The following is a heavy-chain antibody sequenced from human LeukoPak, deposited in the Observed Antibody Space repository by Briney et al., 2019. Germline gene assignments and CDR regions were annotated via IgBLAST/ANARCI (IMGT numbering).Heavy chain of an antibody. Sequence: ASVKVSCKVSGYTLIELSMHWVRQAPGQGLEWMGIINPSGGNTNYAQNFQGRVTMTRDTSTSTVYMELSSLRSEDTAVYYCARVRDGYNDAYDIWGQGTMVTVPS. CDR2: INPSGGNT. CDR3: ARVRDGYNDAYDI. J-gene: IGHJ3*02. V-gene: IGHV1-46*01. D-gene: IGHD5-24*01. CDR1: GYTLIELS.